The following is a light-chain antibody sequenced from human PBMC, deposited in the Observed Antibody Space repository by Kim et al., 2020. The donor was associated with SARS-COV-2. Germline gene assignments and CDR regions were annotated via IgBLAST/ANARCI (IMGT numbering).Light chain of an antibody. Sequence: DIVLTQSPGTLSLSPGERATLSCRASQTIARSHLAWYQQRPGQAPRLLIFETSSRATGIPGRFSGYGSGTDFTLTINRLEPEDFAVYYCQQSGTSPRTFGQGTKVDIK. CDR3: QQSGTSPRT. CDR2: ETS. J-gene: IGKJ1*01. V-gene: IGKV3-20*01. CDR1: QTIARSH.